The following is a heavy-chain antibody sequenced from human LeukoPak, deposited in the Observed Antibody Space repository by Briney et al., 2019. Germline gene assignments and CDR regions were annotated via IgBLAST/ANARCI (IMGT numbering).Heavy chain of an antibody. J-gene: IGHJ3*02. CDR3: TKRTIAVAGRSAFDI. Sequence: PGGSLRLSCAASGFTFSSYAMTWVRQAPGKGLEWVSSIPDSGDSTYYADSVKGRFTISRDNSKNTLYLQVNSLRAEDTAVYYCTKRTIAVAGRSAFDIWGQGTMVTVSS. V-gene: IGHV3-23*01. CDR1: GFTFSSYA. D-gene: IGHD6-19*01. CDR2: IPDSGDST.